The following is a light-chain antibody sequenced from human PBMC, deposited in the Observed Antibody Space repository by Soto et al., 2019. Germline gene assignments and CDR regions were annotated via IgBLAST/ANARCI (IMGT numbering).Light chain of an antibody. CDR3: AAWDDSLNGYV. CDR1: SSNIGRNT. V-gene: IGLV1-44*01. J-gene: IGLJ1*01. Sequence: QSVLTQPPSASGTPGQRVTISCSGSSSNIGRNTVNRYQQLPGAAPKLLIYSNNQRPSGVPDRFSVSKSRTSASLAICGLQSEDEADYYCAAWDDSLNGYVFRTGTKVTVL. CDR2: SNN.